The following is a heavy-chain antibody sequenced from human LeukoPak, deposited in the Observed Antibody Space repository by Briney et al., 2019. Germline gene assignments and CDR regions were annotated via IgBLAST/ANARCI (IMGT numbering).Heavy chain of an antibody. J-gene: IGHJ4*02. CDR3: ARYGYYYDSSGYYQQYFDY. CDR1: GGSISSGSYY. Sequence: SETLSLTCTVSGGSISSGSYYWSWIRQPAGKGLEWIGRIYTSGSTNYNPSLKSRVTISVDTSKNQFSLKLSSVTAADTAVYYCARYGYYYDSSGYYQQYFDYRGQGTLVTVSS. D-gene: IGHD3-22*01. CDR2: IYTSGST. V-gene: IGHV4-61*02.